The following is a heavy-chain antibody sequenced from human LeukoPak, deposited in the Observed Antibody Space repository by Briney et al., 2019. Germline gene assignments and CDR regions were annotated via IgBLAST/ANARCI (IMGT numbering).Heavy chain of an antibody. CDR1: GFTFSNYS. D-gene: IGHD3-16*01. J-gene: IGHJ6*02. CDR3: ARGGGLDV. V-gene: IGHV3-21*04. Sequence: GVLRLSCAASGFTFSNYSMNWVRQAPGKGLEWVSSISSSSSYIYYADSVKGRFTISRDNAKNSLYLQMSNLRAEDTAVYFCARGGGLDVWGQGATVTVSS. CDR2: ISSSSSYI.